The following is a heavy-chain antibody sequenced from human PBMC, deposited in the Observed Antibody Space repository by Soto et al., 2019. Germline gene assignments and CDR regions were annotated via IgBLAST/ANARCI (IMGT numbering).Heavy chain of an antibody. J-gene: IGHJ6*01. CDR3: AKASRSIFSGMDV. V-gene: IGHV3-43*01. CDR1: GFIFDDYS. D-gene: IGHD3-3*01. CDR2: LSWDGRHT. Sequence: EVQLVESGGVVVQPGGSLRLSCAASGFIFDDYSMYWVRQAPGKGLEWVSLLSWDGRHTYYADSVKGRFIISRDNSRNSLYLQMTSLTTADTALYYCAKASRSIFSGMDVW.